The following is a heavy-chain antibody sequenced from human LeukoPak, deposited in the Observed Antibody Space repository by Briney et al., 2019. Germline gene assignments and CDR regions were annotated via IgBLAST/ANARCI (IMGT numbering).Heavy chain of an antibody. D-gene: IGHD1-26*01. CDR1: GYSFTGYY. Sequence: ASLKVSCKASGYSFTGYYMHWVRQAPGQGPEWMGCINPSGGGTNYAQKIEGIATMTEISTLRTVYIQQSRLSSDDAAVYYCATRATTGWDFSWGQGTLVTVSS. J-gene: IGHJ5*02. CDR3: ATRATTGWDFS. V-gene: IGHV1-2*02. CDR2: INPSGGGT.